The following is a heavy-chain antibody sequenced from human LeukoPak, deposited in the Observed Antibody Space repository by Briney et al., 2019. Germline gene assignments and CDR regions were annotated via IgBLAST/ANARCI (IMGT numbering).Heavy chain of an antibody. CDR2: IYSGGST. J-gene: IGHJ4*02. CDR1: GFTVSSNY. CDR3: ASSRYGDYLSDY. Sequence: GGSLRLSCAASGFTVSSNYMSWVRQAPGKGLEWVSVIYSGGSTYYADSVKGRFTISRDNSKNTLYLQMNSLRAEDTAVYYCASSRYGDYLSDYWGQGTLVTVSS. V-gene: IGHV3-53*01. D-gene: IGHD4-17*01.